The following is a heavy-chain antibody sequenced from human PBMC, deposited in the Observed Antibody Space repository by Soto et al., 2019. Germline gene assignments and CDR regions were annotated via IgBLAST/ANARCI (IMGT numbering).Heavy chain of an antibody. V-gene: IGHV3-73*01. Sequence: PGGSLRLSCAASGFTFSGSAMHWVRQASGKGLEWVGRIRSEANSYATSYAASVKGRFTISRDDSKNTAHLQMNSLKTEDTAVYYCTTITGMDYYYYYGLDVWGQGTTVTVSS. D-gene: IGHD1-20*01. CDR2: IRSEANSYAT. J-gene: IGHJ6*02. CDR1: GFTFSGSA. CDR3: TTITGMDYYYYYGLDV.